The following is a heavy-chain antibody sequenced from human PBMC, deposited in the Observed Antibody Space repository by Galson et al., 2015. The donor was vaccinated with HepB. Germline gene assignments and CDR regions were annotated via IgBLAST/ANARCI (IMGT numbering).Heavy chain of an antibody. D-gene: IGHD6-19*01. CDR3: ATGFKLAGAA. Sequence: SLRLYCAASGFTFSFFAMSWVRQPQGKGLEWVSPISKSATVTYYVDSVKGRFTISRDDSKSTLYLQMNGLRAEDTAIYYCATGFKLAGAAWGQGTLVTVSS. CDR2: ISKSATVT. CDR1: GFTFSFFA. V-gene: IGHV3-23*01. J-gene: IGHJ5*02.